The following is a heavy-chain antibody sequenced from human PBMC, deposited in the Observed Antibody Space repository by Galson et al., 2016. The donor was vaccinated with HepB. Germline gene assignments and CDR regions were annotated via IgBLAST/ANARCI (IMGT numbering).Heavy chain of an antibody. CDR3: AKLDCGRDCPRDD. CDR1: GFTFSGHG. D-gene: IGHD2-21*02. V-gene: IGHV3-30*18. Sequence: SLRLSCAASGFTFSGHGMHWVRQAPGRGLEWVAVISKDSRDKQYVDSVKGRFTVSRDNSKNTLFLQMNSLRVEDTAVYYCAKLDCGRDCPRDDWGQGTLVTVSS. J-gene: IGHJ4*02. CDR2: ISKDSRDK.